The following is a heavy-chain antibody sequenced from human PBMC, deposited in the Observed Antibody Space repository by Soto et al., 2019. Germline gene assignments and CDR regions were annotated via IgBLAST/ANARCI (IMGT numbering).Heavy chain of an antibody. CDR3: VRDGTKTLRDWFDP. CDR1: GASISGFY. D-gene: IGHD1-1*01. J-gene: IGHJ5*02. Sequence: SETLSHTCPVSGASISGFYWSWIRTSAGKGLEWIGRIYATGTTDYNPSLKSRVMMSVDTSKKQFSLKLRSVTAADTAVYYCVRDGTKTLRDWFDPWGQGISVTVSS. CDR2: IYATGTT. V-gene: IGHV4-4*07.